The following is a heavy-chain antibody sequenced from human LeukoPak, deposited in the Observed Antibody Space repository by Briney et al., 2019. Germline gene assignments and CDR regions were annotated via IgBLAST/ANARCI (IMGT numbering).Heavy chain of an antibody. V-gene: IGHV3-49*03. CDR2: IRSKAYGGTT. Sequence: GGSLRLSCTTSGFTLGDYAMSWFRQAPGKGLEWVGFIRSKAYGGTTEYAAPVKGRFTISRDESKSIAYLQMNSLKTEDTAVYYCTRETERSRMEVSVVDYWGQGTLVTVSS. CDR1: GFTLGDYA. D-gene: IGHD3-16*02. J-gene: IGHJ4*02. CDR3: TRETERSRMEVSVVDY.